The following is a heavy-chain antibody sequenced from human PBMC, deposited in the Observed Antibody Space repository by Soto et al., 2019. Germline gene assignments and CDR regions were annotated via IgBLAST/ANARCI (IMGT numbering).Heavy chain of an antibody. CDR2: INHSGST. CDR3: ARGLRTHIRIFGVVRFDP. V-gene: IGHV4-34*01. Sequence: SETLSLTCAVYGGSFSGYYWSRIRQPPGKGLEWIGEINHSGSTNYNPSLKSRVTISVDTSKNQFSLKLSSVTAADTAVYYGARGLRTHIRIFGVVRFDPWGQGTLVTVSS. J-gene: IGHJ5*02. D-gene: IGHD3-3*02. CDR1: GGSFSGYY.